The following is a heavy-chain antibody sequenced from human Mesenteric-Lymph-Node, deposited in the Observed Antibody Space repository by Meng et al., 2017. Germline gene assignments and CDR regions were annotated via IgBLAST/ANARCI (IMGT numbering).Heavy chain of an antibody. D-gene: IGHD3-10*01. CDR2: ISTYNGNT. Sequence: ASVKVSCKTSGYTFTSFGIRWVRQAPGQGLEWMGWISTYNGNTNYAQKFKGRVTMTTDTSTSTIYMELRSLSSDDAAVYYCARDGVSFAMVCGGKYWGQGTLVTVSS. J-gene: IGHJ4*01. V-gene: IGHV1-18*01. CDR3: ARDGVSFAMVCGGKY. CDR1: GYTFTSFG.